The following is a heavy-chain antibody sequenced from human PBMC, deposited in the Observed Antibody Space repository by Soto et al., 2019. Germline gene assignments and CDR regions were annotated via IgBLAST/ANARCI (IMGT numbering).Heavy chain of an antibody. CDR3: GRGLDGRWLVIDS. J-gene: IGHJ4*02. CDR1: GDSISSSSSY. Sequence: LSETLSLTCTVSGDSISSSSSYWGWIRQPPGKGLEWIGSIYYTGTTYYNPSLKSRVTITVDTSKKQFSLKLTSVTAADTAVYYCGRGLDGRWLVIDSWGQGTLVTVS. V-gene: IGHV4-39*01. D-gene: IGHD6-6*01. CDR2: IYYTGTT.